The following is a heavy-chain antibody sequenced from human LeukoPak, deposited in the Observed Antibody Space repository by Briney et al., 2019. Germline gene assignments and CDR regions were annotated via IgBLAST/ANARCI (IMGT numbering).Heavy chain of an antibody. CDR1: GFIFSSYA. Sequence: GGSLRLSCAASGFIFSSYAMSWARQAPGKGLEWVSVISGSGDNTYYADSVKGRFTISRDNSKNTLYLQMNSLRAVDTAVYYCAKDVSVIQGYFDHSGQGTLVTVSS. D-gene: IGHD2-21*01. J-gene: IGHJ4*02. V-gene: IGHV3-23*01. CDR3: AKDVSVIQGYFDH. CDR2: ISGSGDNT.